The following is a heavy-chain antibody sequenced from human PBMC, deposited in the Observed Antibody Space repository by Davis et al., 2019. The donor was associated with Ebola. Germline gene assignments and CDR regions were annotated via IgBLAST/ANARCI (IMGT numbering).Heavy chain of an antibody. CDR2: MNPNSGNT. V-gene: IGHV1-8*01. CDR3: ARGQVVSSWNPGSY. D-gene: IGHD6-13*01. J-gene: IGHJ4*02. Sequence: AASVKVSCKASGYTFTSYDINWVRQATGQGLEWMGWMNPNSGNTGYAQKFQGRVTMTRNTSISTAYMELSSLRSEDTAGYYCARGQVVSSWNPGSYWGQGTLVTVSS. CDR1: GYTFTSYD.